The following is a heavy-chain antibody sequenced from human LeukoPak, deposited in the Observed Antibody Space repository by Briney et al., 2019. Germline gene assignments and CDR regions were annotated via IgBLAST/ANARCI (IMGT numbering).Heavy chain of an antibody. CDR3: ARKQFYGSGSSIDY. CDR2: IYVGDSDT. Sequence: GESLKISCKGSGYSFTSYWIGWVRQMPGKGPEWMGIIYVGDSDTRYSPSFQGQVTISADKSISTAYLQWNSLKASNTAMYYCARKQFYGSGSSIDYWGQGTLVTVSS. J-gene: IGHJ4*02. V-gene: IGHV5-51*01. D-gene: IGHD3-10*01. CDR1: GYSFTSYW.